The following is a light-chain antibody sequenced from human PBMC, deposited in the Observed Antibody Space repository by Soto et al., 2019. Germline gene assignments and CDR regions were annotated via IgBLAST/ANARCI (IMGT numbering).Light chain of an antibody. CDR2: DAS. Sequence: EIVLTQSPGTLSLSPGERATLSFMASQSVSSYLAWYQQKPGQAPRLLIYDASNRATGIPARFSGSGSGTDFTLTISSLEPEDFAVYYCQQRSNWITFGQGTRLEI. CDR1: QSVSSY. V-gene: IGKV3-11*01. J-gene: IGKJ5*01. CDR3: QQRSNWIT.